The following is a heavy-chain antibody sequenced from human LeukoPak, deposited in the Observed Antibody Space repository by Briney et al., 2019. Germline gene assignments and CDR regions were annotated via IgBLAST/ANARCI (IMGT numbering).Heavy chain of an antibody. CDR1: GGSISSGGYY. V-gene: IGHV4-31*03. J-gene: IGHJ4*02. CDR2: IYYTGIT. CDR3: ARTTTVTTKFDY. D-gene: IGHD4-17*01. Sequence: SETLSLTCIVSGGSISSGGYYWSWIRQHPGKGLEWIGYIYYTGITYYNPSLKSRVTISVDTSKNQFSLKLSSVTAADTAVYYCARTTTVTTKFDYWGQGTLVTVSS.